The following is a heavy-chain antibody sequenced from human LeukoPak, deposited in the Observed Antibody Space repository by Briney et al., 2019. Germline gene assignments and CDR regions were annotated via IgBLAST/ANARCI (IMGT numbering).Heavy chain of an antibody. CDR2: IIPIFGTA. CDR3: ATAGIFGVVHNWFDP. D-gene: IGHD3-3*01. V-gene: IGHV1-69*06. CDR1: GGTFSSYA. Sequence: PVKVSCKASGGTFSSYAISWVRQAPGQGLEWMGGIIPIFGTANYAQKFQGRVTMTEDTSTDTAYMELSSLRSEDTAVYYCATAGIFGVVHNWFDPWGQGTLVTVSS. J-gene: IGHJ5*02.